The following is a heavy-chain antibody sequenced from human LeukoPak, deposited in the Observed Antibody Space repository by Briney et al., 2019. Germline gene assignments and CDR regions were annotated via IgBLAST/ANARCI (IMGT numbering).Heavy chain of an antibody. J-gene: IGHJ5*02. CDR3: VKASSSSPQYNWFDA. D-gene: IGHD6-6*01. CDR2: VSGTGGRT. V-gene: IGHV3-23*01. CDR1: GFTFSTYA. Sequence: GGSLRLSCAASGFTFSTYAMSWVRQAPGKGLEWVSVVSGTGGRTYYADSVKGRFAISRDNSKNTLYLQMNSLRAEDTALYYCVKASSSSPQYNWFDAWGQGTLVTVSS.